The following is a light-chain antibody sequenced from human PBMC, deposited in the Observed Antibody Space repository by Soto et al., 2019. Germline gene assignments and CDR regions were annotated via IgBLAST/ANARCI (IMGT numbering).Light chain of an antibody. CDR1: QSLLHSVGFTY. V-gene: IGKV2-28*01. J-gene: IGKJ2*01. CDR3: MQALQTPYT. CDR2: LVS. Sequence: DFVMTQSPLSLPVTPGESASISCRSSQSLLHSVGFTYLDWYLQKPGQSPQLLIYLVSRRASGVPDRFSGSGSGTEFTLRISRVEAEDVGVYYCMQALQTPYTFGQGTKLEIK.